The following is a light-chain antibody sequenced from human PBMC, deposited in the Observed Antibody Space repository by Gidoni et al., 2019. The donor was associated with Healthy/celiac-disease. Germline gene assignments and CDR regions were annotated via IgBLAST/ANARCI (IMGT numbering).Light chain of an antibody. CDR3: MQALQTRWT. V-gene: IGKV2-28*01. CDR2: LGS. Sequence: DIVMTQSPLSLPVTPGEPASISCRSSQSLLLLIYLGSNRASGVPDRFSGSGSGTDFTLKISRVEAEDVGVYYCMQALQTRWTFGQWTKVEIK. CDR1: QSLL. J-gene: IGKJ1*01.